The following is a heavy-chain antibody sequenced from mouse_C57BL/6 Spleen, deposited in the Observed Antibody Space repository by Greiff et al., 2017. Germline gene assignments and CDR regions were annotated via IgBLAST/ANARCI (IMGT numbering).Heavy chain of an antibody. CDR3: ARHLAYDYDERYYYAMDD. Sequence: EVKLVESGGGLVKPGGSLKLSCAASGFTFSSYTMSWVRQTPEKRLEWVATISGGGGNTYYPDSVKGRFTISRDNAKNTLYLQMSSLRSEDTALYYCARHLAYDYDERYYYAMDDWGQGTSVTVSA. CDR1: GFTFSSYT. D-gene: IGHD2-4*01. CDR2: ISGGGGNT. V-gene: IGHV5-9*01. J-gene: IGHJ4*01.